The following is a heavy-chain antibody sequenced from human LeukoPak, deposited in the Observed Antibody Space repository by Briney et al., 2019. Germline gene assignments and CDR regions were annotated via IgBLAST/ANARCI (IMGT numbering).Heavy chain of an antibody. CDR2: IWHDGSNK. Sequence: GGSLRLSCVASGFTFSTNVMHWVRQATGKGLEWVALIWHDGSNKYYADSVKDRFTISRDNSKNTLYLQMNSLRAEDTAVYYCARDRGYTYGHPFDYWGQGTLVTVSS. CDR3: ARDRGYTYGHPFDY. D-gene: IGHD5-18*01. CDR1: GFTFSTNV. V-gene: IGHV3-33*01. J-gene: IGHJ4*02.